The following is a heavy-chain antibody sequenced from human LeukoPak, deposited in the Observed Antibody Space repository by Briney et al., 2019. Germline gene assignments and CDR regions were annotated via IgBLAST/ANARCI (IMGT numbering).Heavy chain of an antibody. D-gene: IGHD3-3*01. Sequence: PGRSLRLSCVASVFTFSSYVMHWVRPAPGKGLEWVAVISYDGSNKYYADSAKGRCTISRDNSKNTLYLQMNSLRAEDTAVYYRARDTESITIFGVAQYYDYYGIDVWGQGTTVTVSS. CDR2: ISYDGSNK. J-gene: IGHJ6*02. CDR1: VFTFSSYV. V-gene: IGHV3-30-3*01. CDR3: ARDTESITIFGVAQYYDYYGIDV.